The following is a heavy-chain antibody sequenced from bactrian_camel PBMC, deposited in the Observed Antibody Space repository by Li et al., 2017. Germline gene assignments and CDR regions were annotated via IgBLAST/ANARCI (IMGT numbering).Heavy chain of an antibody. V-gene: IGHV3S1*01. J-gene: IGHJ6*01. CDR1: GRTYGRNC. D-gene: IGHD2*01. CDR3: AARGPYCYTKLSVRDFTY. CDR2: IATGSGNT. Sequence: HVQLVESGGGSVQAGGSLRLSCAASGRTYGRNCMAWFRQAPGKEREGVARIATGSGNTYYADSVKGRFTISQDSAKNTVYLQMNSLKPEDTAMYYCAARGPYCYTKLSVRDFTYWGQGTQVTFS.